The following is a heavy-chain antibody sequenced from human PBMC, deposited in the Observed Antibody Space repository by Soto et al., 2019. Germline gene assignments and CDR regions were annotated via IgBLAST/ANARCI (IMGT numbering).Heavy chain of an antibody. Sequence: EVQLLESGGGLVPPGGSLRLSCTASGFTFSSYAMSWVRQAPGKGLEWVSSISSSSSYIYYADSVKGRFTISRDNAKNSLYLQMNSLRAEDTAVYYCARERFGATTLLDYWGQGTLVTVSS. V-gene: IGHV3-21*01. CDR2: ISSSSSYI. D-gene: IGHD5-12*01. CDR1: GFTFSSYA. J-gene: IGHJ4*02. CDR3: ARERFGATTLLDY.